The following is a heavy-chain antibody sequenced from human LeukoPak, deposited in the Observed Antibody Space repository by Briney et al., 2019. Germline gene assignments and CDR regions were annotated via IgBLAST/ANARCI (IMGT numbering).Heavy chain of an antibody. V-gene: IGHV3-7*01. CDR2: INQDGSAK. Sequence: GGSLRLSCAASGFTFSTYWMTWVRQAPGKGLEWVAHINQDGSAKNYMDSLKGRFTISRDNAKNSLFLQMNSLRAEDTAVYYCARATTIAPETLDYWGQGTLVTVSS. CDR1: GFTFSTYW. J-gene: IGHJ4*02. D-gene: IGHD4-11*01. CDR3: ARATTIAPETLDY.